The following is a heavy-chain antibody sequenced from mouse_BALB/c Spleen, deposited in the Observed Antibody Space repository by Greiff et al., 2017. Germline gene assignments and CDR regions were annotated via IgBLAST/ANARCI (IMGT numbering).Heavy chain of an antibody. CDR2: IDPANGNT. V-gene: IGHV14-3*02. CDR1: GFNIKDTY. Sequence: EVKLQESGAELVKPGASVKLSCTASGFNIKDTYMHWVKQRPEQGLEWIGRIDPANGNTKYDPKFQGKATITADTSSNTAYLQLSSLTSEDTAVYYCARGWDDAMDYWGQGTSVTVSS. J-gene: IGHJ4*01. CDR3: ARGWDDAMDY. D-gene: IGHD4-1*01.